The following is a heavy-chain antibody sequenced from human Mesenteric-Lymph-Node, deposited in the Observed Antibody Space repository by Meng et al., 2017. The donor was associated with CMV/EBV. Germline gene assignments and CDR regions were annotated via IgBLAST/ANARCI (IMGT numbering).Heavy chain of an antibody. CDR3: AKGSGAATVVGDWFDP. V-gene: IGHV3-9*01. J-gene: IGHJ5*02. CDR2: ISWNSGST. Sequence: SLKISCAASGFTFDNYAMHWVRQVPGKGLEWVSSISWNSGSTDYAYSVKGRFTISRDNAKNSLYLQMNSLRADDTALYYCAKGSGAATVVGDWFDPWGQGTLVTVSS. D-gene: IGHD2-21*01. CDR1: GFTFDNYA.